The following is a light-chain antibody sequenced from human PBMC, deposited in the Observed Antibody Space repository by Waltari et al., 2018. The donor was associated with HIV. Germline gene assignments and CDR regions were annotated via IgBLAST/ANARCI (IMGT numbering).Light chain of an antibody. V-gene: IGKV1-39*01. CDR3: QQSYSTLLT. CDR1: QTIETY. J-gene: IGKJ4*01. CDR2: GAS. Sequence: EIQLTQSPSSLSASRGDKVTISCRASQTIETYLNWYHQKPGKAPNLLIHGASSLQSGVPSRFSGSGSGTQFTLTISSLQPEDCGIYYCQQSYSTLLTFGGGTKL.